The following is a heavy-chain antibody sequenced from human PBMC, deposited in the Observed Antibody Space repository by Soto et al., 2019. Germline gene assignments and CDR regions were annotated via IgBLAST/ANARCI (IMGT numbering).Heavy chain of an antibody. J-gene: IGHJ4*02. V-gene: IGHV3-64*04. D-gene: IGHD4-17*01. CDR3: ARDRTTNPSRGSFDY. CDR1: GVTLSRYA. CDR2: ISSNGGST. Sequence: GGALRLPWSASGVTLSRYAFPLVRQAPGKGLEYVSAISSNGGSTYYADSVKGRFTISRDNSKNTLYLQMNSLRAEDTAVYYCARDRTTNPSRGSFDYWGQGTLVTVSS.